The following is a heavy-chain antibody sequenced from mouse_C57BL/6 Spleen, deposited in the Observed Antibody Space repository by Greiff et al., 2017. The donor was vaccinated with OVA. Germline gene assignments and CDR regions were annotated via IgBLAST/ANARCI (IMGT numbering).Heavy chain of an antibody. Sequence: LVKPGASVKISCKASGYSFTDYNMNWVKQSNGKSLEWIGVINPNYGTTSYNQKFKGKATLTVDQSSSPAYMQPNRLASEDSAVYYCAREAGDDYDDYYAMDYWGQGTSVTVSS. CDR2: INPNYGTT. D-gene: IGHD2-4*01. CDR3: AREAGDDYDDYYAMDY. J-gene: IGHJ4*01. CDR1: GYSFTDYN. V-gene: IGHV1-39*01.